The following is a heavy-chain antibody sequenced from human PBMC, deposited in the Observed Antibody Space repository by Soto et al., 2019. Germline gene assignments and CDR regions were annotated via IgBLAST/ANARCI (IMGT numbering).Heavy chain of an antibody. CDR3: ARDGVVVAATHCGMAV. CDR1: GFTFSMYA. CDR2: ISYDGINK. V-gene: IGHV3-30-3*01. D-gene: IGHD2-15*01. J-gene: IGHJ6*02. Sequence: QVQLVESGGGVVQPGGSLRLSCAGSGFTFSMYAIHWVRQAPGKGLEWVAVISYDGINKYYADSVKGRFTISRDNSKKTLYVQMNSLRTDDTAVYYCARDGVVVAATHCGMAVWGQGTTVTVSS.